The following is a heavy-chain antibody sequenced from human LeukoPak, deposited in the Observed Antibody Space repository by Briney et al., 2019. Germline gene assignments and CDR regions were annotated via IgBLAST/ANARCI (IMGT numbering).Heavy chain of an antibody. CDR1: GFSLTSDGVA. Sequence: SGPTLVKPTQTLTLTFTFSGFSLTSDGVAVAWIRQPPGKALEWLAVTYWNNDKSYSPSLKSRLTVTKDTSKNQVVLIMTNMAPVDTGTYYCAHKGRGSGSYTMWGQGILITVSS. J-gene: IGHJ4*02. V-gene: IGHV2-5*01. CDR2: TYWNNDK. D-gene: IGHD3-10*01. CDR3: AHKGRGSGSYTM.